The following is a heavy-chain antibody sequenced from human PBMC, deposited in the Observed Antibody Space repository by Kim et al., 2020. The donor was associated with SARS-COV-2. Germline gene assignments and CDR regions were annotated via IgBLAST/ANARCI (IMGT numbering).Heavy chain of an antibody. D-gene: IGHD6-13*01. CDR1: GFTVSSNY. Sequence: GGSLRLSCAASGFTVSSNYMSWVRQAPGKGLEWVSVIYSGGSTYYADSVKGRFTISRDNSKNTLYLQMNSLRAEDTAVYYCARRIAAAGTGGYNWFDPWGQGTLVTVSS. V-gene: IGHV3-66*04. J-gene: IGHJ5*02. CDR3: ARRIAAAGTGGYNWFDP. CDR2: IYSGGST.